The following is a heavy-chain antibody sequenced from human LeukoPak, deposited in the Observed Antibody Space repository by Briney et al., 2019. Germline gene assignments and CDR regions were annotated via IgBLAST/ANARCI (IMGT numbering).Heavy chain of an antibody. CDR3: ARRPYCSGTSCYVANWFDP. CDR1: GYSFTSYW. CDR2: IYPGDSDT. V-gene: IGHV5-51*01. Sequence: GESLKISCKGSGYSFTSYWIGWVRQMPGKGLEWMGIIYPGDSDTRYSPSFQGQVTISADKSISTAYLQWSSLKASDTAMYYCARRPYCSGTSCYVANWFDPWGQGTLVTVSS. J-gene: IGHJ5*02. D-gene: IGHD2-2*01.